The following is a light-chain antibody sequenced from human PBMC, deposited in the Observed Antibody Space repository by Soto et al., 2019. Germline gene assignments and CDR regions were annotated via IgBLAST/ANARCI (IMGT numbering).Light chain of an antibody. CDR2: DAS. CDR3: QQFNTYPLT. CDR1: QGVRNA. J-gene: IGKJ4*01. Sequence: AIQLTQSPSSLSASVGDSITLTCRTSQGVRNALAWYQQKPGMDPELLIYDASNLESGVPSRFSGSGSGTDFTLSISNLQPEDFATYYCQQFNTYPLTFGGGTRLEI. V-gene: IGKV1-13*02.